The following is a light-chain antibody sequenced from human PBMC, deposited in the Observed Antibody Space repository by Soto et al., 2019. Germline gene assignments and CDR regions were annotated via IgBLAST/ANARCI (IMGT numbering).Light chain of an antibody. CDR2: VGTGGIVG. J-gene: IGLJ2*01. CDR1: SGYSNYK. V-gene: IGLV9-49*01. Sequence: QLVLTQPPSASASLGASVTLTCTLSSGYSNYKVDWYQQRPGKGPRFVMRVGTGGIVGSKGDGIPDSFSVLGSGLNRYLTIKNIQEEDGRDYHCGADRGSGSNFGGGVFGGGTKLTVL. CDR3: GADRGSGSNFGGGV.